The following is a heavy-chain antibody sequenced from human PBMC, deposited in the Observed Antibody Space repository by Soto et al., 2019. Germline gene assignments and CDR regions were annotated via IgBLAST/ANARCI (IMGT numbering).Heavy chain of an antibody. CDR1: GGSIGSYY. CDR3: ARSVTAMAPLGY. Sequence: SETLSLTCTVSGGSIGSYYWSWIRQPPGKGLEWIGYIYYSGSTNYSPSLKSRVTISVDTSKNQFSLKLTSVTAADTAVYYCARSVTAMAPLGYWGQGTLVTVSS. V-gene: IGHV4-59*01. J-gene: IGHJ4*02. CDR2: IYYSGST. D-gene: IGHD5-18*01.